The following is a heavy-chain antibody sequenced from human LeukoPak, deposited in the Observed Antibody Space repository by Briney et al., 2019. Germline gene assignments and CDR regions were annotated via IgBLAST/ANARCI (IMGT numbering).Heavy chain of an antibody. Sequence: SETLSLTCTVSGGSISSSSYYWGWIRQPPGKGLGWIGSIYYSGSTYYNPSLKSRVTISVDTSKNQFSLKLSSVTAADTAVYYCARGIPIGLDYYDSSGYSRGNWFDPWGQGTLVTVSS. CDR3: ARGIPIGLDYYDSSGYSRGNWFDP. D-gene: IGHD3-22*01. CDR1: GGSISSSSYY. J-gene: IGHJ5*02. CDR2: IYYSGST. V-gene: IGHV4-39*07.